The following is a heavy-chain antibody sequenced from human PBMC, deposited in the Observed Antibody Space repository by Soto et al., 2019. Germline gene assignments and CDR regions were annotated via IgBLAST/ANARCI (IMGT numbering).Heavy chain of an antibody. CDR2: IIPIFGTA. CDR1: GGTFSSYA. J-gene: IGHJ4*02. Sequence: QVQLVQSGAEVKKPGSSVKVSCKASGGTFSSYAISWVRQAPGQGLEWMGGIIPIFGTANYAQKFQGRVTITADESTSTAYMELSSLRSEDTAVYYCARDPLTHYYDGSGYYFYYFDYWGQGTLVTVSS. D-gene: IGHD3-22*01. V-gene: IGHV1-69*01. CDR3: ARDPLTHYYDGSGYYFYYFDY.